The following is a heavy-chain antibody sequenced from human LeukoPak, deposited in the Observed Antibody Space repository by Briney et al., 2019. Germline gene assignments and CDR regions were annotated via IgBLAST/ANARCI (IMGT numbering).Heavy chain of an antibody. D-gene: IGHD6-6*01. Sequence: PSETLSLTCTVSGASISSGGYYWSWIRQHPGKGLEWIGYIHYSGSTYYNPSLKSRVTISVDTSKNQFSLRLSSVTAADTAVYYCARVHPYSSSSGVDYWGQGTLVTVSS. CDR3: ARVHPYSSSSGVDY. V-gene: IGHV4-31*03. CDR1: GASISSGGYY. CDR2: IHYSGST. J-gene: IGHJ4*02.